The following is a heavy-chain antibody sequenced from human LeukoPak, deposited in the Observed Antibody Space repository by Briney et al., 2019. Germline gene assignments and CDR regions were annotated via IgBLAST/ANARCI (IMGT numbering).Heavy chain of an antibody. D-gene: IGHD2-2*01. V-gene: IGHV5-51*01. CDR2: IYPGDSDT. Sequence: GESLKISCKGSGYSFTSHWIGWVRQMPGKGLEWMGIIYPGDSDTRYSPSFQGQVTISADKSISTAYLQWSSLKASDTAMYYCARDIGYCSSTSCPEGGYWGQGTLVTVSS. CDR1: GYSFTSHW. CDR3: ARDIGYCSSTSCPEGGY. J-gene: IGHJ4*02.